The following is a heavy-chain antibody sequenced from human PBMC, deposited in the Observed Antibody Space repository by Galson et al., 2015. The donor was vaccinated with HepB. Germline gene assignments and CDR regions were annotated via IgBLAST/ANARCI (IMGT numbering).Heavy chain of an antibody. CDR3: ARDREVRGIITYYYGMDV. CDR1: GFTFSAHS. D-gene: IGHD3-10*01. V-gene: IGHV3-21*01. Sequence: SLRLSCAASGFTFSAHSINWVRQAPGKGLEWVSSISSSGPYIYYADSVKGRFTISRDNAKNSLYLQMNSLRVEDTAVYYCARDREVRGIITYYYGMDVWGRGTTVTVSS. CDR2: ISSSGPYI. J-gene: IGHJ6*02.